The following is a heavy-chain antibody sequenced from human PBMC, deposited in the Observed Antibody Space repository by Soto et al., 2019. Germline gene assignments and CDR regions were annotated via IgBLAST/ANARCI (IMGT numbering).Heavy chain of an antibody. J-gene: IGHJ4*02. D-gene: IGHD2-15*01. CDR2: IKSKTDGGTT. CDR3: TTDPPLLRYFDY. V-gene: IGHV3-15*01. CDR1: GFTFSNAW. Sequence: GGSLRLSCAASGFTFSNAWMSWVRQAPGKGLEWVGRIKSKTDGGTTDYAAPVKGRFTISRDDSKNTLYLQMNSLKTEDTAVYYCTTDPPLLRYFDYWGQGTLVTVSS.